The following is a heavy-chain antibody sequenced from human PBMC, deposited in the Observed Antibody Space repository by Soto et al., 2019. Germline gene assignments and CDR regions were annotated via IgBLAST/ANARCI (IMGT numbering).Heavy chain of an antibody. Sequence: SETLSLTCAVSGGSISSGGYSWSWIRQPPGKGLEWIGYIYHSGSTYYNPSLKSRVTISVDRSKNQFSLKLSSVTAADTAVYYCARGPYYYDSSGYYTFDYWGQGTLVTVSS. D-gene: IGHD3-22*01. CDR1: GGSISSGGYS. J-gene: IGHJ4*02. CDR2: IYHSGST. V-gene: IGHV4-30-2*01. CDR3: ARGPYYYDSSGYYTFDY.